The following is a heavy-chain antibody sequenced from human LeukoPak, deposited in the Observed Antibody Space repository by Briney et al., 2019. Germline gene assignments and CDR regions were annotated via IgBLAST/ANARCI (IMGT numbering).Heavy chain of an antibody. J-gene: IGHJ4*02. CDR1: GYTFTSYG. CDR3: AREAYYYDSSGYYYHY. CDR2: ISAYNGNT. V-gene: IGHV1-18*01. D-gene: IGHD3-22*01. Sequence: ASVNVSCKASGYTFTSYGISWVRQAPGQGLEWMGWISAYNGNTNYAQKLQGRVTMTTDTSTSTAYMELRSLRSDDTAVYYCAREAYYYDSSGYYYHYWGQGTLVTVSS.